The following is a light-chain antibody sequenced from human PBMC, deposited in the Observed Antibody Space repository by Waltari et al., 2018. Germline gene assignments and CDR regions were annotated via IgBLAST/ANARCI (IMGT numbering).Light chain of an antibody. Sequence: AIRMTQSPSSLSPSTGDRATITCRASQGISSYLAWYQQKPGKAPKLLIYAASTLQSGVPSRFSGSGSGTDFTLTISCLQSEEFATYYCQQYYSYPRTFGQGTKVEIK. J-gene: IGKJ1*01. V-gene: IGKV1-8*01. CDR2: AAS. CDR3: QQYYSYPRT. CDR1: QGISSY.